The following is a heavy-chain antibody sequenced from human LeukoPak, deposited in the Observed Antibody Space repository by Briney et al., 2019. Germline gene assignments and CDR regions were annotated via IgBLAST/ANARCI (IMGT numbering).Heavy chain of an antibody. CDR2: MNPNSGNT. V-gene: IGHV1-8*02. Sequence: GASVKVSCKASGYTFSIYGTTWVRQAPGQGLEWMGWMNPNSGNTGYAQKFQGRVTMTRNTSISTAYMELSSLRSEDTAVYYCAIAVAEDWGQGTLVTVSS. CDR3: AIAVAED. D-gene: IGHD6-19*01. CDR1: GYTFSIYG. J-gene: IGHJ4*02.